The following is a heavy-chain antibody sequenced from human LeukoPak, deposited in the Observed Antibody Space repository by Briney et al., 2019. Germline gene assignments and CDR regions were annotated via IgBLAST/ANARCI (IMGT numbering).Heavy chain of an antibody. Sequence: GASVKVSSKASGYTFTIYGISWVRQAPGQGLEWLGWICAYNGNTNYAQKLQGRVTMSTDTSTSTAYMELRSLRSDDTAVYYCARDFELSPPGRVVPAAIAILGMDVWGQGSTVTVSS. CDR3: ARDFELSPPGRVVPAAIAILGMDV. D-gene: IGHD2-2*01. CDR2: ICAYNGNT. CDR1: GYTFTIYG. J-gene: IGHJ6*02. V-gene: IGHV1-18*01.